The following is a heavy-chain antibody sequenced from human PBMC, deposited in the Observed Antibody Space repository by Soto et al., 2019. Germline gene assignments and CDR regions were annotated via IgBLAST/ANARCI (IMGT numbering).Heavy chain of an antibody. D-gene: IGHD6-13*01. V-gene: IGHV3-21*01. J-gene: IGHJ6*02. CDR1: GFTFSSYS. Sequence: GGSLRLSCAASGFTFSSYSMNWVRQAPGKGLEWVSSISSSSSYIYYADSVKGRFTISRDNAKNSLYPQMNSLRAEDTAVYYCARDFPGIAWRYYGMDVWGQGTTVTVS. CDR2: ISSSSSYI. CDR3: ARDFPGIAWRYYGMDV.